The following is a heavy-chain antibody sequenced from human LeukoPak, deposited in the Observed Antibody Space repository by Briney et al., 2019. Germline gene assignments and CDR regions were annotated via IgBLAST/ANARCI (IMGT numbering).Heavy chain of an antibody. V-gene: IGHV3-23*01. D-gene: IGHD3-3*01. CDR2: ISGSGGST. CDR3: AKDTLRFLEWPSLGAFDI. J-gene: IGHJ3*02. CDR1: GFTFSSYA. Sequence: PGGSLRLSCAASGFTFSSYAMSWVRQAPGKGLGWVSAISGSGGSTYYADSVKGRFTISRGNSKNTLYLQMNSLRAEDTAVYYCAKDTLRFLEWPSLGAFDIWGQGTMVTVSS.